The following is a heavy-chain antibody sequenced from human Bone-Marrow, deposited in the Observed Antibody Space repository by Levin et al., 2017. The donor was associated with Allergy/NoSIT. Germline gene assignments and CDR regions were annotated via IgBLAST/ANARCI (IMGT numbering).Heavy chain of an antibody. V-gene: IGHV3-48*02. CDR1: GFTFSSYS. D-gene: IGHD2-2*01. J-gene: IGHJ6*02. Sequence: GGSLRLSCAASGFTFSSYSMNWVRQAPGKGLEWVSYISSSSSTIYYADSVKGRFTISRDNAKNSLYLQMNSLRDEDTAVYYCAREGCSSTSCYNGVYYYYYYGMDVWGQGTTVTVSS. CDR3: AREGCSSTSCYNGVYYYYYYGMDV. CDR2: ISSSSSTI.